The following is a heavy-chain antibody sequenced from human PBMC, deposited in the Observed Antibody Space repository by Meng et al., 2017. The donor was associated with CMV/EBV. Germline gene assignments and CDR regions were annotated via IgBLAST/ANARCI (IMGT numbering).Heavy chain of an antibody. J-gene: IGHJ5*02. V-gene: IGHV1-2*02. D-gene: IGHD2-2*01. CDR3: AREWVVPAAIDWFDP. Sequence: SGYTFTGYYMYWVRQAPGQGLEWMGWINPNSGGTNYAQKFQGRVTMTRDTSISTAYMELSRLRSDDTAVYYCAREWVVPAAIDWFDPWGQGTLVTVSS. CDR1: GYTFTGYY. CDR2: INPNSGGT.